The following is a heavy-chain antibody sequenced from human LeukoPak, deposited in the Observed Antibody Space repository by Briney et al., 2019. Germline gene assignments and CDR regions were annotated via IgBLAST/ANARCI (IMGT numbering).Heavy chain of an antibody. D-gene: IGHD6-6*01. CDR2: ITSRGEST. CDR3: ASSSIADPDAFDI. Sequence: GGSLRLSCAASGFTFSIYAMSWVRQAPGKGLQWVSSITSRGESTWYVDSVKGRFTITRDNAKNSLYLQMNSLRAEDTAVYYCASSSIADPDAFDIWGQGTMVTVSS. V-gene: IGHV3-23*01. CDR1: GFTFSIYA. J-gene: IGHJ3*02.